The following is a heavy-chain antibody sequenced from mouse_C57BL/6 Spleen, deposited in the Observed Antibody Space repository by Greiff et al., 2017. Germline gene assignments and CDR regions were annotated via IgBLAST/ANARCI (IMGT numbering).Heavy chain of an antibody. Sequence: QVQLKESGPELVKPGASVKISCKASGYAFSSSWMNWVKQRPGKGLEWIGRIYPGDGDTNYNGKFKGKATLTADKSSSTAYMQLSSLTSEDSAVYFCARRMGSRTRYFDVWGTGTTVTVSS. D-gene: IGHD1-1*01. V-gene: IGHV1-82*01. CDR2: IYPGDGDT. J-gene: IGHJ1*03. CDR3: ARRMGSRTRYFDV. CDR1: GYAFSSSW.